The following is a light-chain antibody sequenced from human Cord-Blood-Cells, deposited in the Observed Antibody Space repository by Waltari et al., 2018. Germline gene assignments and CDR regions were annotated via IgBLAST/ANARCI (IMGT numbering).Light chain of an antibody. V-gene: IGKV3-11*01. CDR3: QQRSNWPPLT. Sequence: EIVLTQSPATLSLSLGERATLSCTASQSVSSYLAWYKQKPGQAPRLLIYDASNRATGIPARFSGSGSGTDFTLTISSLEPEDFAVYYCQQRSNWPPLTFGGGTKVEIK. CDR1: QSVSSY. J-gene: IGKJ4*01. CDR2: DAS.